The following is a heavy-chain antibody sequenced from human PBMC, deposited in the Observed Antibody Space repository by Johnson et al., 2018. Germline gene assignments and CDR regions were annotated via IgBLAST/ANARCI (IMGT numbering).Heavy chain of an antibody. J-gene: IGHJ3*02. Sequence: VQLVQSGGGLVQPGVSLRLSCAASGFAFHRHALSWVRQAPGSGLEWVSTLRGTGITTSYSDSVNARFTLSRDNSKNTLYVQMNSLRDVDTAVYYCAQTHNWNDARAFDSWGQGTMVTVSS. CDR3: AQTHNWNDARAFDS. CDR1: GFAFHRHA. CDR2: LRGTGITT. D-gene: IGHD1-20*01. V-gene: IGHV3-23*04.